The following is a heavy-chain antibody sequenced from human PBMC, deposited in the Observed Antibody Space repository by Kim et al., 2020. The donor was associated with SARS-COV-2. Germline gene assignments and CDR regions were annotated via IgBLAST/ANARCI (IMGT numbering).Heavy chain of an antibody. CDR3: TRGFFNEATAPSH. J-gene: IGHJ4*02. D-gene: IGHD1-1*01. CDR1: GFTVSGDH. V-gene: IGHV3-53*01. CDR2: IYSGGNT. Sequence: GGSLRLSCAASGFTVSGDHMSWVRQAPGKGLEWVSGIYSGGNTFYSDSVKGRFTISRDNSKNQVCLQMDSLRAEDTAVYYCTRGFFNEATAPSHWGQGTQVTVSS.